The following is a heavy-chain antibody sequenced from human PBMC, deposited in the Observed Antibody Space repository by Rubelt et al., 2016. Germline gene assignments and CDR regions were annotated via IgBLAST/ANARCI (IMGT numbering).Heavy chain of an antibody. CDR3: AKDSSSFWSGSYHDY. CDR1: GFTFDDYT. V-gene: IGHV3-43*01. J-gene: IGHJ4*02. D-gene: IGHD1-26*01. CDR2: ISWDGGST. Sequence: EVQLVESGGVVVQPGGSLRLSCAASGFTFDDYTMHWVRQAPGKGLEWVSLISWDGGSTYFADSVKGRFTISRDNSKNSLYLQMNSLRTEDTALYYCAKDSSSFWSGSYHDYWGQGTLVTVSS.